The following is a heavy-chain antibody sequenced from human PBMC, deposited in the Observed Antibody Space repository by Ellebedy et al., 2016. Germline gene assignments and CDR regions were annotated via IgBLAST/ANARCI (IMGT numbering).Heavy chain of an antibody. D-gene: IGHD1-26*01. CDR2: ITTRTST. CDR3: TRDPRYSGTYSGAMDV. J-gene: IGHJ6*03. CDR1: GFTFSSYS. Sequence: GESLKISXVVSGFTFSSYSMNWVRQAPGKGLEWVSHITTRTSTFYADSVKGRFTISRDNAKNSLYLQMNSLRAEDTAISYCTRDPRYSGTYSGAMDVWGKGTTVTVSS. V-gene: IGHV3-48*01.